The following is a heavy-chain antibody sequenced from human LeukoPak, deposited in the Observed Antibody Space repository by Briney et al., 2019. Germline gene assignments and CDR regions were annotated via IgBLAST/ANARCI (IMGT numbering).Heavy chain of an antibody. J-gene: IGHJ4*02. CDR1: GFTFSNYG. CDR3: ADGSTGPTTYFDY. CDR2: ITGDGGTT. D-gene: IGHD4-17*01. Sequence: PGGCLRLSCAASGFTFSNYGMYWVRQAPGKGLESVSAITGDGGTTYYADSVKDRFTISRDNSKNTLYLQMNSLRAEDMAVYYGADGSTGPTTYFDYWGQGTLVTVYS. V-gene: IGHV3-23*01.